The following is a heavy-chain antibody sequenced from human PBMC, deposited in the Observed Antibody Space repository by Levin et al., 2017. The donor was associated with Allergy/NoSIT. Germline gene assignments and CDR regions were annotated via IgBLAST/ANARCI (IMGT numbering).Heavy chain of an antibody. J-gene: IGHJ3*02. Sequence: PVASVKVSCKASGYTFTGHYIHWVRQAPGQGLEWMGWINPDSGATSYVEKFQGRVTMTRDTSISTAFMELSSLRSDDTAVFYCAREPPHSRGWYGYAFDIWGQGTMVTVSS. CDR2: INPDSGAT. V-gene: IGHV1-2*02. D-gene: IGHD6-19*01. CDR3: AREPPHSRGWYGYAFDI. CDR1: GYTFTGHY.